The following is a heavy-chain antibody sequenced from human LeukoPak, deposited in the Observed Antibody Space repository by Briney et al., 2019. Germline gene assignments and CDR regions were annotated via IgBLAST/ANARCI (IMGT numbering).Heavy chain of an antibody. CDR2: IHWSGART. J-gene: IGHJ3*01. CDR1: GFNFDDHA. D-gene: IGHD3-22*01. V-gene: IGHV3-20*04. Sequence: GWSLTRACVGAGFNFDDHAINLIRQVPGKCLQGVANIHWSGARTALVESAKGRFTIARDNAKNSVLLQMNALRVEDTALYYCARDLLLSDAFDLWGQGTTVIVS. CDR3: ARDLLLSDAFDL.